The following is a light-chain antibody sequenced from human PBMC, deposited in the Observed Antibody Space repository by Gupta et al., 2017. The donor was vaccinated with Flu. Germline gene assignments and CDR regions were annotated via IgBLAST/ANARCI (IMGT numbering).Light chain of an antibody. CDR1: SGSVSTSYY. V-gene: IGLV8-61*01. Sequence: QTVVTQEPSFSVSPGGTVTLTFGLGSGSVSTSYYPSWYQQTPGQAPRTLIYSTTTRSSGVPDRFSGSILGNKAALTITGAQADDESDYYCVLYMGSGMWVFGGGTKLTVL. CDR3: VLYMGSGMWV. J-gene: IGLJ3*02. CDR2: STT.